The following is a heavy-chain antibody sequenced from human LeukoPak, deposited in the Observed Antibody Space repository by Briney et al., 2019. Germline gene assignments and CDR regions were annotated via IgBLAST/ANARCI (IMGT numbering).Heavy chain of an antibody. CDR1: GGTFSSYA. J-gene: IGHJ5*02. CDR2: IIPIFGTA. Sequence: GASVKVSCKASGGTFSSYAISWVRQAPGQGLEWMGGIIPIFGTANYAQKFQGRVTITTDESTSTAYMELSSLRSEDTAVYYCARALSYSYGPNWFDPWGQGTLVTVSS. V-gene: IGHV1-69*05. D-gene: IGHD5-18*01. CDR3: ARALSYSYGPNWFDP.